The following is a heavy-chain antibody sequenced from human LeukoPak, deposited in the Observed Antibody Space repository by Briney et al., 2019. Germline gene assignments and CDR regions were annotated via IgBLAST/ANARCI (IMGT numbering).Heavy chain of an antibody. V-gene: IGHV4-59*01. CDR3: ARASEDYYYYYVDV. D-gene: IGHD1-14*01. J-gene: IGHJ6*03. CDR2: IYYSGST. CDR1: GGSISSYF. Sequence: SETLSLTCTVSGGSISSYFWSWIRQPPGKGLQWIGYIYYSGSTIYNPSLKSRVTISVDTSKNQFSLKLSSVTAADTAVYYCARASEDYYYYYVDVWGKGTTVTISS.